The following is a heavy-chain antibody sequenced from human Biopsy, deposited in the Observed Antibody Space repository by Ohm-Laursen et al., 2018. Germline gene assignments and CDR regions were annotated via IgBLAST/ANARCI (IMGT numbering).Heavy chain of an antibody. Sequence: SETLSLTCTVFGDSIAGNYWTWIRQSPGKGLEWIAYINYSGRPYYNPSLKGRVVISVDKSRNQFFLKMSFGTAADTAIYYCARVDRYNFDHYIMDAWGRGTTVTVSS. J-gene: IGHJ6*02. V-gene: IGHV4-59*01. CDR1: GDSIAGNY. D-gene: IGHD1-20*01. CDR2: INYSGRP. CDR3: ARVDRYNFDHYIMDA.